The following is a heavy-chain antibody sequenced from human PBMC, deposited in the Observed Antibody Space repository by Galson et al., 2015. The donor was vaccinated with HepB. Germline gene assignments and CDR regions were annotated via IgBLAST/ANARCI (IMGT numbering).Heavy chain of an antibody. CDR2: ISSSSSYI. CDR3: ARDSHGPHYDFWSGDPVGWFDP. D-gene: IGHD3-3*01. J-gene: IGHJ5*02. V-gene: IGHV3-21*01. Sequence: SLRLSCAASGFTFSSYSMNWVRQAPGKGLEWVSSISSSSSYIYYADSVKGRFTISRDNAKNSLYLQMNSLRAEDTAVYYCARDSHGPHYDFWSGDPVGWFDPWGQGTLVTVSS. CDR1: GFTFSSYS.